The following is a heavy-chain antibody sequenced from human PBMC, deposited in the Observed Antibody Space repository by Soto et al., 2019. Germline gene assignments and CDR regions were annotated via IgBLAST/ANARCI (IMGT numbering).Heavy chain of an antibody. V-gene: IGHV4-34*01. CDR3: ARRYCSGGSCHKGNYFDY. D-gene: IGHD2-15*01. Sequence: SETLSLTCAVYGGSFSGYYWSWIRQPPGKGLEWIGEINHSGSTNYNPSLKSRVTISVDTSKNQFSLKLSSVTAADTAVYYCARRYCSGGSCHKGNYFDYWGQGTLVTVSS. J-gene: IGHJ4*02. CDR2: INHSGST. CDR1: GGSFSGYY.